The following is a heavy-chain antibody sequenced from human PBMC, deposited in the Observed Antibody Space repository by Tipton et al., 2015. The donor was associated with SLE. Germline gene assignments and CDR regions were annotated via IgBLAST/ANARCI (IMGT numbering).Heavy chain of an antibody. CDR3: AKAMS. J-gene: IGHJ4*02. V-gene: IGHV3-9*01. CDR1: GFTFGDYA. Sequence: SLRLSCEASGFTFGDYAMHWVRQAPGKGLEWVSVIDWRSDRIGYADSVRGRFAISRDNAKNSLYLQMNSLRAEDTAVYYCAKAMSWGQGTLVTVSS. CDR2: IDWRSDRI.